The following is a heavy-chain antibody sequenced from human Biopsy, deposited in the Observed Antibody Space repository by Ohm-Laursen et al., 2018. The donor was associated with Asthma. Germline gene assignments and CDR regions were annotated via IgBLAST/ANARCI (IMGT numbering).Heavy chain of an antibody. J-gene: IGHJ6*02. CDR1: GYTFNSAG. Sequence: SVKVSCKTSGYTFNSAGITWVRQAPGQGLEWMGWISVYNGNTKAAQKLQVRVTMITDTSTSTAYMELRSLRSDDTAVYFCARAVDYSHYYGIDVWGQGTTVTVS. CDR3: ARAVDYSHYYGIDV. CDR2: ISVYNGNT. D-gene: IGHD3-10*01. V-gene: IGHV1-18*01.